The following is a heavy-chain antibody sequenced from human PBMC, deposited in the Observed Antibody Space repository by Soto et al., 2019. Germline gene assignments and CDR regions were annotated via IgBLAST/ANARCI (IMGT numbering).Heavy chain of an antibody. CDR1: GGSISSSSDY. CDR2: IYYRGVT. J-gene: IGHJ5*02. Sequence: QLRLQESGPGLVKPSETLSLTCSVSGGSISSSSDYWGWIRQPPGKGLEWIGIIYYRGVTYYNPSLKCRVDISVNTSKFYLKLGSVTAADTAVYYCARHEASGNSYRQGWFDPWGQGTLVTVSS. D-gene: IGHD5-18*01. CDR3: ARHEASGNSYRQGWFDP. V-gene: IGHV4-39*01.